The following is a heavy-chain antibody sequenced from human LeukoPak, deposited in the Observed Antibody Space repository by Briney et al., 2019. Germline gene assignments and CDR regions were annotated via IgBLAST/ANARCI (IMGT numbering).Heavy chain of an antibody. Sequence: PSQTLPLTCTVSGGSISSGGYYWSWIRQPPGKGLEWIGYIYYSGSTNYNPSLKSRVTISVDTSKNQFSLKLSSVTAADTAVYYCAAEGVAAADLQFDYWGQGTLVTVSS. D-gene: IGHD6-13*01. J-gene: IGHJ4*02. CDR1: GGSISSGGYY. CDR2: IYYSGST. V-gene: IGHV4-61*08. CDR3: AAEGVAAADLQFDY.